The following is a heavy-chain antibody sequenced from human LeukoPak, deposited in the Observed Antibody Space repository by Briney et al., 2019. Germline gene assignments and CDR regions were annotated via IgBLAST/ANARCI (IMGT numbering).Heavy chain of an antibody. CDR2: INPNSGGT. D-gene: IGHD3-10*01. CDR3: ARDRGASAMVRGVIDNWFDP. CDR1: GYTFTGYY. J-gene: IGHJ5*02. V-gene: IGHV1-2*02. Sequence: GASVKVSCKASGYTFTGYYMHWVRQAPGQGLEWMGWINPNSGGTNYAQKFQGRVTMTRDTSISTAYMELSRLRSDDTAVYYCARDRGASAMVRGVIDNWFDPWGQGTLVTVSS.